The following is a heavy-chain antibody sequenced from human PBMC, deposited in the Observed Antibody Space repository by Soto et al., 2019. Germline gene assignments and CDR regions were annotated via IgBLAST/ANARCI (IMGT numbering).Heavy chain of an antibody. CDR2: ISAYNGNT. J-gene: IGHJ6*02. CDR3: ARDLDVLRYFDWLPGPYYYGMVV. CDR1: GYTFTSYG. D-gene: IGHD3-9*01. V-gene: IGHV1-18*01. Sequence: ASVKVSCKASGYTFTSYGISWVRQAPGQGLEWMGWISAYNGNTNYAQKLQGRVTMTTDTSTSTAYMELRSLRSDDTAVYYCARDLDVLRYFDWLPGPYYYGMVVWGQGTTVTVSS.